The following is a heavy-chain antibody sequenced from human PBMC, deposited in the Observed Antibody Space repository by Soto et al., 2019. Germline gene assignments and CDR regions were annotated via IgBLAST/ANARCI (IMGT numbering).Heavy chain of an antibody. V-gene: IGHV1-69*01. CDR3: GRDQPYYDDSNVEG. CDR2: IIPIFGAP. J-gene: IGHJ4*02. D-gene: IGHD3-22*01. CDR1: GGTFSSYA. Sequence: QAQLVQSGAEVKKPGSSVKVSCKASGGTFSSYAFTWVRQVPGQGLEWMGVIIPIFGAPTYAQRFQGRVTITADASTSTVYMELSSLRSEDTAVYYCGRDQPYYDDSNVEGWGQGTLVAVSS.